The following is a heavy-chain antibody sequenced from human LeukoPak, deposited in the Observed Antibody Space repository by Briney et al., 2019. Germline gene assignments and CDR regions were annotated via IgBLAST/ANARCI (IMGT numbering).Heavy chain of an antibody. D-gene: IGHD3-22*01. V-gene: IGHV4-59*01. J-gene: IGHJ3*02. CDR2: IYYSGST. CDR1: GGSISSYY. Sequence: SETLSLTCTVSGGSISSYYWSWIRQPPGKGLEWIGYIYYSGSTNYNPSLKSRVTISVDTSKNQFPLKLSSVTAADTAVYYCASSNYYDSSGSIGAFDIWGQGTMVTVSS. CDR3: ASSNYYDSSGSIGAFDI.